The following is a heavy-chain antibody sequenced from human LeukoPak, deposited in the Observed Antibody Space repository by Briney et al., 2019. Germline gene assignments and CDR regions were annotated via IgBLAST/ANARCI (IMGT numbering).Heavy chain of an antibody. Sequence: HAGGSLRLSCAASGFTFSSYGTHWVRQAPGKGLEWVAFIHYDGTNEYYADSVKGRFTISRDNFKNTLYLQMNSLRVEDTALYYCVNSGFDPWGQGTLVTVSS. J-gene: IGHJ5*02. CDR2: IHYDGTNE. V-gene: IGHV3-30*02. D-gene: IGHD3-10*01. CDR1: GFTFSSYG. CDR3: VNSGFDP.